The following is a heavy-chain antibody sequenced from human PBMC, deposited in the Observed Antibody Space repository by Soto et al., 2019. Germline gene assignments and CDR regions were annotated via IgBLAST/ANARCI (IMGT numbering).Heavy chain of an antibody. J-gene: IGHJ6*02. CDR3: ARDAIFGVVIRGIDYYYGMDV. Sequence: QVQLVQSGAEVKKPGSSVKVSCKASGGTFSNYAISWVRQAPGQGLEWMGGIIPIFGTTNYAQKFQGRVTLTADESTSTAYMELSRLRSEDTAVYYCARDAIFGVVIRGIDYYYGMDVWGQGTTVTVSS. CDR1: GGTFSNYA. V-gene: IGHV1-69*01. D-gene: IGHD3-3*01. CDR2: IIPIFGTT.